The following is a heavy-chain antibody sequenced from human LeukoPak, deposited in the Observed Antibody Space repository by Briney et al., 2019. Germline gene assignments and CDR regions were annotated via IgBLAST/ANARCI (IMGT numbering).Heavy chain of an antibody. V-gene: IGHV3-23*01. J-gene: IGHJ4*02. D-gene: IGHD3-22*01. CDR1: GFTFSSYA. CDR2: ISGSGGST. CDR3: AKWDYDSSGYLDY. Sequence: GGSLRLSCAASGFTFSSYAMSWARQAPGKGLEWVSAISGSGGSTYYADSVKGRFTISRDNSKNTLYLQMNSLRAEDTAVYYCAKWDYDSSGYLDYWGQGTLVTVSS.